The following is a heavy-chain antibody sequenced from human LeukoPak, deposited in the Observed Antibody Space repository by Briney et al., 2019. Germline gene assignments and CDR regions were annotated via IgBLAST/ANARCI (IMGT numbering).Heavy chain of an antibody. CDR1: GGSISSYY. J-gene: IGHJ5*02. CDR3: ARQNVERSYSFDP. D-gene: IGHD1-26*01. V-gene: IGHV4-59*01. Sequence: TSETLSLTCTVSGGSISSYYWSWIRQPPGKGLEWIGYIYYSGSTNYNPSLKSRVTISVDTSKNQFSLKLSSVTAADTAVYYCARQNVERSYSFDPWGQGTLVTVSS. CDR2: IYYSGST.